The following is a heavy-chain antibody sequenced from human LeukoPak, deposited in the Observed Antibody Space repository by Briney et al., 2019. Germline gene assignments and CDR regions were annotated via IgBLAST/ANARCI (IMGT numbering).Heavy chain of an antibody. D-gene: IGHD4-17*01. V-gene: IGHV4-31*03. J-gene: IGHJ5*02. CDR2: IYYSGST. CDR1: GGSISSGGYY. Sequence: PSETLSLTCTVSGGSISSGGYYWSWIRQHPGKGLEWIGYIYYSGSTYYNPSLKSRVTISVDTSKNQFSLKLSSVTAADTAVYYCARATMTTGWFDPWGQGTLVTVSS. CDR3: ARATMTTGWFDP.